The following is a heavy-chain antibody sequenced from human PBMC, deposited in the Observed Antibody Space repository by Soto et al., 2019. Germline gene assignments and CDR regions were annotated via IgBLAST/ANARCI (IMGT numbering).Heavy chain of an antibody. CDR3: ARDHSTRTESLVIYYYYYGMDV. D-gene: IGHD6-19*01. J-gene: IGHJ6*02. CDR1: GFTFSSYA. V-gene: IGHV3-30-3*01. Sequence: GGSLRLSCAASGFTFSSYAMHWVRQAPGKGLEWVAVISYDGSNKYYADSVKGRFTISRDNSKNTLYLKMNSLRAEDTAVYYCARDHSTRTESLVIYYYYYGMDVWGQGTTVTVSS. CDR2: ISYDGSNK.